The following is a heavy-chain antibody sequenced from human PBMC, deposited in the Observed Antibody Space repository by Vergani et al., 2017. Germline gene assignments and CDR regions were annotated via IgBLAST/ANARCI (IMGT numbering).Heavy chain of an antibody. J-gene: IGHJ3*02. V-gene: IGHV3-74*01. D-gene: IGHD3-22*01. CDR3: ARDMAPYYYDSSGNAFDI. CDR1: GFTFSSYW. CDR2: INSDGSST. Sequence: VQLVESGGGVVQPGRSLRLSCAASGFTFSSYWMHWVRQAPGKGLVWVSRINSDGSSTSYADSVKGRFTISRDNAKNTLYLQMNSLRAEDTAVYYCARDMAPYYYDSSGNAFDIWGQGTMVTVSS.